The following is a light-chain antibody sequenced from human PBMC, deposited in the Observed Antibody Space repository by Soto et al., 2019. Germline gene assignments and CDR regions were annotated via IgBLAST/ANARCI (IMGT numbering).Light chain of an antibody. Sequence: IQMTQSPSSVSASVGDRVTITCRASQGIRNDLGWYQQKQGXXXXXLXXXXSTLQSGVQKRLSGSGSGTYFTLTISSLQPEDFATYYCLQADSFPWTFGHVTKGGIK. V-gene: IGKV1-6*01. CDR2: XXS. CDR1: QGIRND. J-gene: IGKJ1*01. CDR3: LQADSFPWT.